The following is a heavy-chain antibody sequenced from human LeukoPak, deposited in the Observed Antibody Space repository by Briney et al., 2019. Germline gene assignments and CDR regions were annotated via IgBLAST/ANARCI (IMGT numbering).Heavy chain of an antibody. CDR1: GFTFSSYW. V-gene: IGHV3-7*01. CDR2: IKEDGSEK. Sequence: GGSLRLSCAASGFTFSSYWMSWVRQAPGKGLEWVANIKEDGSEKYYVDSVKGRFTISRDTAKNSLYLQMNSLRAEDTAVYYCARGRVLRYFDWSPMDVWGQGTTVTVSS. D-gene: IGHD3-9*01. CDR3: ARGRVLRYFDWSPMDV. J-gene: IGHJ6*02.